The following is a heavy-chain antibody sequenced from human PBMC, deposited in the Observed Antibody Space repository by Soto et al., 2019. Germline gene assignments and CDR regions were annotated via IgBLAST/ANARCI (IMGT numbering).Heavy chain of an antibody. CDR3: ARVGGVKGYHCVDDSDY. V-gene: IGHV1-18*01. Sequence: QVQLVQSGAEVKKPGASVKVSCKGSGYTFTSFGITGVRQAPGQGLEWMGWITTYIDNTNYAQKFQGRVTMTTDTSTSTAYMELRILRSDDTAVYYCARVGGVKGYHCVDDSDYWGQGTLVSVST. D-gene: IGHD3-10*01. J-gene: IGHJ4*02. CDR1: GYTFTSFG. CDR2: ITTYIDNT.